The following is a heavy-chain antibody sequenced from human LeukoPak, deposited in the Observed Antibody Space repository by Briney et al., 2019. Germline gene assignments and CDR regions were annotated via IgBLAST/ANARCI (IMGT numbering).Heavy chain of an antibody. D-gene: IGHD5-18*01. CDR2: IYTSGST. Sequence: PSETLSLTCTVSGGSISNGYYWSWIRQPAGKGLEWIGRIYTSGSTNYNPSLKSRVTISVDTSKNQFSLKLSSVTAADTAVYYCARHTAAMATYYFDYWGQGTLVTVSS. J-gene: IGHJ4*02. CDR3: ARHTAAMATYYFDY. V-gene: IGHV4-61*02. CDR1: GGSISNGYY.